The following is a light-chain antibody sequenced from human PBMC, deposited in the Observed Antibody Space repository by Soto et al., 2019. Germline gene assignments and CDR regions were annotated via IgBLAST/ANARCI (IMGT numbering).Light chain of an antibody. CDR3: QQRSNWLT. V-gene: IGKV3D-20*02. J-gene: IGKJ4*01. CDR2: GES. CDR1: QSVAGSY. Sequence: EIVLTQSPGTLSLSPGERATLSCRASQSVAGSYLAWYQQKPGQAPRLLIYGESSRATAIPDRFSGSGSGTDFTLTISRLEPEDFAVYYCQQRSNWLTFGGGTKVDIK.